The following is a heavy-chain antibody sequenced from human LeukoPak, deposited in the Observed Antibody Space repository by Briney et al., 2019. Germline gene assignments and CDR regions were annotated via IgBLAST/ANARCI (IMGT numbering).Heavy chain of an antibody. CDR3: ARDRAPYCGGDCSDAFDI. J-gene: IGHJ3*02. CDR2: IIISSTYI. D-gene: IGHD2-21*02. Sequence: GGSLRLSCAASGFTFSSYSMNWVRQAPGKGLEWVSSIIISSTYIYYADSVKGRFTISRDNAKNSLYLQMNSLRAEDTAVYYCARDRAPYCGGDCSDAFDIWGQGTMVTVST. CDR1: GFTFSSYS. V-gene: IGHV3-21*01.